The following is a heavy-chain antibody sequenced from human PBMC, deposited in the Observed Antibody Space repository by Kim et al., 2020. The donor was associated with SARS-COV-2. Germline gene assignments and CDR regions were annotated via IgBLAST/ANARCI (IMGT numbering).Heavy chain of an antibody. Sequence: GGSLRLSCAASVFTFSSYGMHWVRQAPGKGLEWVAVISYDGSNKYYADSVKGRFTISRDNSKNTLYLQMNSLRAEDTAVYYCAKSFPLRLVAATRGGGYYFDYWGQGTLVTVSS. CDR3: AKSFPLRLVAATRGGGYYFDY. CDR1: VFTFSSYG. CDR2: ISYDGSNK. J-gene: IGHJ4*02. V-gene: IGHV3-30*18. D-gene: IGHD2-15*01.